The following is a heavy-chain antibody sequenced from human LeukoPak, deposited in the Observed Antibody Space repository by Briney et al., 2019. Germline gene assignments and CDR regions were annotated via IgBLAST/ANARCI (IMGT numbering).Heavy chain of an antibody. Sequence: GGSLRLSCKAFGFSFDTFSMHWVRQIPGKGLEWVAVISNDESKIYYAGSVKGRFTISRDNSRSTLYLQMDSLRPDDTAVYYCARSNVPSKWWADAMDVWGQGTMVTVSS. V-gene: IGHV3-30-3*01. CDR1: GFSFDTFS. D-gene: IGHD2-8*01. CDR3: ARSNVPSKWWADAMDV. CDR2: ISNDESKI. J-gene: IGHJ6*02.